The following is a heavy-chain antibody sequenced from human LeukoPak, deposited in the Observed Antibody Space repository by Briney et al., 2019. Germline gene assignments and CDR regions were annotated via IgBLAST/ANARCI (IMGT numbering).Heavy chain of an antibody. V-gene: IGHV3-30*02. CDR2: IWYDGSNK. J-gene: IGHJ4*02. Sequence: GGSLRLSCAASGFTFSNYGMHWVRQAPGKGLGWVAFIWYDGSNKYYADSVKGRFTISRDNSKNTVYLQMNSLRAEDTAVYYCAKVLAVTSYGAKSIFDHWGQGTLVTVSS. D-gene: IGHD4-23*01. CDR3: AKVLAVTSYGAKSIFDH. CDR1: GFTFSNYG.